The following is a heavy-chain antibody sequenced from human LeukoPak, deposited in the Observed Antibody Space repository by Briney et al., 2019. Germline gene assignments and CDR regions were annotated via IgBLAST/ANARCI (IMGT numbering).Heavy chain of an antibody. J-gene: IGHJ4*02. CDR3: ARGPALWQKAGFDY. CDR1: GGSFSGYY. V-gene: IGHV4-38-2*01. D-gene: IGHD3-10*01. CDR2: IYHSGST. Sequence: KPSETLSLTCAVYGGSFSGYYWGWIRQPPGKGLEWIGSIYHSGSTYYNPSLKSRVTISVDTSKNQFSLKLSSVTAADTAVYYCARGPALWQKAGFDYWGQGTLVTVSS.